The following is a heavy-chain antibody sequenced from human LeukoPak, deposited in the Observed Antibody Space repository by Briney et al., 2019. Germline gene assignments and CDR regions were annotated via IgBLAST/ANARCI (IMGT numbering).Heavy chain of an antibody. D-gene: IGHD1-14*01. V-gene: IGHV4-4*07. CDR3: ARRTDY. J-gene: IGHJ4*02. CDR2: IYSSGST. Sequence: SETLSLTCTVSGGSMNNYNWNWIRQPAGKGLEWIGHIYSSGSTNYNPSLKSRVTMSIDTSKNQFFLKLSSVTAADTAVYYCARRTDYWGQGTLVTVSS. CDR1: GGSMNNYN.